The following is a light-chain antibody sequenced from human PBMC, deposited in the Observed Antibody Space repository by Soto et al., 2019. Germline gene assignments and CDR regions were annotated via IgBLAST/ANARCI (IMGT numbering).Light chain of an antibody. CDR3: QQYDNSLWT. J-gene: IGKJ1*01. CDR2: GAS. CDR1: QSSSDSY. V-gene: IGKV3-20*01. Sequence: EIVLTQSPGTMSLSTGDRATLSCRASQSSSDSYLAWDQQKPGQAPRLLIYGASTRATGIPDRFSGSGSGTDFTLTISRLEPEDFAVYYFQQYDNSLWTFGQGTNVQIK.